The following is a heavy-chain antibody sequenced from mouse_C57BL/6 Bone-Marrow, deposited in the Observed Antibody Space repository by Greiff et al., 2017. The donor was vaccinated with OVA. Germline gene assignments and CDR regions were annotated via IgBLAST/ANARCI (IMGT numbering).Heavy chain of an antibody. CDR2: IHPNSGST. D-gene: IGHD3-2*02. CDR3: ARSPSQLRLRRFAY. CDR1: GYTFTSYW. Sequence: QVQLQQPGAELVKPGASVKLSCKASGYTFTSYWMHWVKQRPGQGLEWIGMIHPNSGSTNYNEKFKSKATLTVDKSSSTAYMQLSSLTSEDSAVYYCARSPSQLRLRRFAYWGQGTLVTVSA. J-gene: IGHJ3*01. V-gene: IGHV1-64*01.